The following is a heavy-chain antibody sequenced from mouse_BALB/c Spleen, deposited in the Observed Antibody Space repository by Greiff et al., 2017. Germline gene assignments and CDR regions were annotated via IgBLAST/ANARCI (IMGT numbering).Heavy chain of an antibody. D-gene: IGHD2-4*01. CDR2: IYPGGGYT. CDR3: ARRELYYDYDGYAMDY. J-gene: IGHJ4*01. V-gene: IGHV1-63*02. CDR1: GYTFTNYW. Sequence: QVQLKESGAELVRPGTSVKISCKASGYTFTNYWLGWVKQRPGHGLEWIGDIYPGGGYTNYNEKFKGKATLTADTSSSTAYMQLSSLTSEDSAVYFCARRELYYDYDGYAMDYWGQGTSVTVSS.